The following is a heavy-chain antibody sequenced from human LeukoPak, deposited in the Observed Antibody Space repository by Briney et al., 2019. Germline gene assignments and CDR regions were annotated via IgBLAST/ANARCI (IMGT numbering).Heavy chain of an antibody. D-gene: IGHD2/OR15-2a*01. CDR2: IYHSGST. Sequence: KPSETLSLTCTVSGYSISSGYYWGWIRQPPGKGLEWIGSIYHSGSTYYNPSLESRVTISVDTSKNQFSLKLSSVTAADTAVYYCARDLSSWGQGTLVTVSS. V-gene: IGHV4-38-2*02. CDR3: ARDLSS. CDR1: GYSISSGYY. J-gene: IGHJ4*02.